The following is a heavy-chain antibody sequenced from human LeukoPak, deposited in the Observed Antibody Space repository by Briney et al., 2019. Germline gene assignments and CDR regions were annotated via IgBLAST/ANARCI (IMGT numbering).Heavy chain of an antibody. CDR1: GGTFSSYA. V-gene: IGHV1-69*05. Sequence: GASVKVSCKASGGTFSSYAISWVRQAPGQGLEWMGGIIPIFGTANYAQKLQGRVTMTTDTSTSTAYMELRSLRSDDTAVYYCARLLWFGGSTHKYYYYYMDVWGKGTTVTISS. CDR2: IIPIFGTA. J-gene: IGHJ6*03. D-gene: IGHD3-10*01. CDR3: ARLLWFGGSTHKYYYYYMDV.